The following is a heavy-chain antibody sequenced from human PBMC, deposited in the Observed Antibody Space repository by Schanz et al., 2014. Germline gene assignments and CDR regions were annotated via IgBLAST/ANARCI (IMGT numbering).Heavy chain of an antibody. Sequence: EVQLLESGGGLVQPGGSLRLSCAVSGFIVRSNYMTWVRQAPGKGLEWVSGITGASDHIDYAESVKGRFTISRDNSKNTLYLQMNSLRAEDTAVYYCAKGRFGELSAFDIWGQGTMVTVSS. V-gene: IGHV3-23*01. CDR2: ITGASDHI. CDR3: AKGRFGELSAFDI. D-gene: IGHD3-10*01. CDR1: GFIVRSNY. J-gene: IGHJ3*02.